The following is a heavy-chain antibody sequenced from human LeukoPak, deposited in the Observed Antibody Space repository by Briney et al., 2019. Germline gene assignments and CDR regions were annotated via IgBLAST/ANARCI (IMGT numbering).Heavy chain of an antibody. J-gene: IGHJ3*02. Sequence: ASVKVSCKAPGGTFSSYAISWVRQAPGQGLEWMGGIIPIFGTANYAQKFQGRVTITADKSTSTAYMELSSLRSEDTAVYYCARGGLTGTPGSAFDIWGQGTMVTVSS. D-gene: IGHD1-7*01. CDR3: ARGGLTGTPGSAFDI. V-gene: IGHV1-69*06. CDR2: IIPIFGTA. CDR1: GGTFSSYA.